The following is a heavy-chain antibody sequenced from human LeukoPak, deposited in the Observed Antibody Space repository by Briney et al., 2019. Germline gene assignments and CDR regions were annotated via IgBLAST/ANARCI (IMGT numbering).Heavy chain of an antibody. J-gene: IGHJ4*02. CDR1: GGSFSAYH. CDR3: ARGLRQYVPAAGF. V-gene: IGHV4-34*01. D-gene: IGHD6-13*01. Sequence: SETLSLTCAVYGGSFSAYHSIWVRQPPGKGLEWIGEIHHSGSTKYNPSLKSRLTISVDTSKNQFSLKLTSVTAADTAVYYCARGLRQYVPAAGFWGQGTLVTVSS. CDR2: IHHSGST.